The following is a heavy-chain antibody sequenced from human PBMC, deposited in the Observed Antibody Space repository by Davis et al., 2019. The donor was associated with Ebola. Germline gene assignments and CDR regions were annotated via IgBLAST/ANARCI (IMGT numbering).Heavy chain of an antibody. D-gene: IGHD1-1*01. CDR2: INHSGST. J-gene: IGHJ4*02. Sequence: SETLSLTCAVYGGSFSGYYWSWIRQPPGKGLEWIGEINHSGSTNYNPSLKSRVTISVDTSKNQFSLKLSSVTAADTAVYYCARGLYPWELAYWGQGTLVTVSS. CDR3: ARGLYPWELAY. CDR1: GGSFSGYY. V-gene: IGHV4-34*01.